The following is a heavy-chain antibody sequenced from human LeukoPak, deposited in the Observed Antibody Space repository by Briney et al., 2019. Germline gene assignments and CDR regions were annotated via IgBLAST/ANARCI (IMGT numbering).Heavy chain of an antibody. Sequence: SETLSLTCTVSGGSTSSSSFYWGWIRQPPGKWLECIGRISYSGRTYYNPSLQSRVTISVDTSRNQFSLRLSSVTAADTAVYYCARLRAYYYDSSGYYNFDFWGQGTLVTVSS. J-gene: IGHJ4*02. CDR3: ARLRAYYYDSSGYYNFDF. CDR1: GGSTSSSSFY. CDR2: ISYSGRT. V-gene: IGHV4-39*01. D-gene: IGHD3-22*01.